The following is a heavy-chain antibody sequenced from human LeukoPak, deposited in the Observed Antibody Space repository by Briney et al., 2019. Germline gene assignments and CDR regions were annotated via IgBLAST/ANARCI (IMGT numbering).Heavy chain of an antibody. J-gene: IGHJ4*02. CDR1: GYTFTSYY. CDR2: INPSGGST. V-gene: IGHV1-46*01. CDR3: ARSPYYYGSGSYYQTPPFDY. D-gene: IGHD3-10*01. Sequence: ASVKVSCKASGYTFTSYYMHWVRQAPGQGLEWMGIINPSGGSTSYAQKFQGRVTMTRDMSTSTVYMELSSLRSEDTAVYYCARSPYYYGSGSYYQTPPFDYWGQGTLVTVSS.